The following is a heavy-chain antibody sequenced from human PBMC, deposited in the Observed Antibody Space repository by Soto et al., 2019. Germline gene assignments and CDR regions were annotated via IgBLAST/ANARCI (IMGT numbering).Heavy chain of an antibody. CDR3: ARDEYVVLPAPEEIPGNYYYYYYMDV. CDR1: GFTFSSYG. CDR2: IWYDGSDK. D-gene: IGHD2-2*01. Sequence: QVQLVESGGGVVQPGRSLRLSCSASGFTFSSYGMHWVRQAPGKGLEWVAVIWYDGSDKYYADSVKGRVTISRDNSKNTLYLQMNSLRAEDKAVYYCARDEYVVLPAPEEIPGNYYYYYYMDVWGKGTKVTVSS. V-gene: IGHV3-33*01. J-gene: IGHJ6*03.